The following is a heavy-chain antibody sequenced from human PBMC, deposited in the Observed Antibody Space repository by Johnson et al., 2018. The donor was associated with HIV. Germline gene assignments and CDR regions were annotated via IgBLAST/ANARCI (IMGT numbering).Heavy chain of an antibody. CDR2: INSDGGST. D-gene: IGHD1-26*01. J-gene: IGHJ3*02. CDR3: ARDRMRGATKDAFDI. V-gene: IGHV3-NL1*01. CDR1: GFTFSSYG. Sequence: QVQLVESGGGVVQPGRSLRLSCAASGFTFSSYGMHWVRQAPGKGLVWVSRINSDGGSTAYADSVKGRFTISRDKSKNTLYLQMNSLRAEDTAVYYCARDRMRGATKDAFDIWGQGTMVTVSS.